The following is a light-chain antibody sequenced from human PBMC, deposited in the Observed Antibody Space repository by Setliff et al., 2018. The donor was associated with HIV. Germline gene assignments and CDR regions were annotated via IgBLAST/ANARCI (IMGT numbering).Light chain of an antibody. CDR3: CSYANINTRV. Sequence: SALAQPASVSGSPGQSITISCTGTSSDIGAYNYVSWYQQHPGKVPKVIIYYVRKRPSGVSNRFSGCTSGNTASLTISGLQAEDEAAYYCCSYANINTRVFGTGTKVTVL. CDR2: YVR. J-gene: IGLJ1*01. V-gene: IGLV2-23*02. CDR1: SSDIGAYNY.